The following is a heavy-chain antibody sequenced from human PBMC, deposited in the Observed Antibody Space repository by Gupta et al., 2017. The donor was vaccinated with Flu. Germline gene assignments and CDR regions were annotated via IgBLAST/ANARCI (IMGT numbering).Heavy chain of an antibody. J-gene: IGHJ4*02. V-gene: IGHV4-39*01. CDR3: ARHGPPMEQLVFDD. D-gene: IGHD6-13*01. CDR1: GGSIGRSVYY. Sequence: HLQLPESGPGLVEPSGTLSLTCSVSGGSIGRSVYYWCWIRQPPGKGLEWIGCIYYTGSTYYKSSRKSRIAISVATSKDQFSLSLTSVTAADTAIYYCARHGPPMEQLVFDDWGQGSLGTVSS. CDR2: IYYTGST.